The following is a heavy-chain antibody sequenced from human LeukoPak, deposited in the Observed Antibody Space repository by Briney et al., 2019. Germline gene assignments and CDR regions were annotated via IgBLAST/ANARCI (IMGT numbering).Heavy chain of an antibody. V-gene: IGHV4-39*01. J-gene: IGHJ5*02. CDR2: IYYSGST. D-gene: IGHD1-26*01. CDR3: ARHEYSGSYYGLSWFDP. Sequence: SETLSLTCTVSGGSISSGDYYWSWIRQPPGKGLEWIASIYYSGSTYYNPSLKSRVTISVDTSKNQLSLKLSSLTAADTAVYYCARHEYSGSYYGLSWFDPWGQGTLVTVSS. CDR1: GGSISSGDYY.